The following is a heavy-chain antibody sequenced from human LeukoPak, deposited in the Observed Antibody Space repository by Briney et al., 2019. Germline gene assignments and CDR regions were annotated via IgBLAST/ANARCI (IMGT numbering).Heavy chain of an antibody. D-gene: IGHD3-22*01. J-gene: IGHJ4*02. V-gene: IGHV1-69*01. Sequence: SVTVSCKASGGTFSSYAISWVRQAPGQGLEWMGGIIPIFGTASYAQKFQGRVTITADESTSTAYMELSSLRPEDTAVYYCARGQTYSSGYYSDWGQGTLVTVSS. CDR1: GGTFSSYA. CDR2: IIPIFGTA. CDR3: ARGQTYSSGYYSD.